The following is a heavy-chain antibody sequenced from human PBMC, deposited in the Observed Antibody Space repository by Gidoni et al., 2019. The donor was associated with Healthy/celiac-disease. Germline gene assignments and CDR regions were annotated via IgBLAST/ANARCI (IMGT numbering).Heavy chain of an antibody. V-gene: IGHV3-21*01. Sequence: SSSSYIYYADSVKGRFTISRDNAKNSLYLQMNSLRAEDTAVYYCARGSCSSTSCYFRYYYMDVWGKGTTVTVS. J-gene: IGHJ6*03. D-gene: IGHD2-2*01. CDR2: SSSSYI. CDR3: ARGSCSSTSCYFRYYYMDV.